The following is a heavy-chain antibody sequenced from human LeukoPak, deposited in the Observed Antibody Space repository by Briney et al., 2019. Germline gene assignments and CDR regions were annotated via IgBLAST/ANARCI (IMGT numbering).Heavy chain of an antibody. J-gene: IGHJ6*03. CDR2: IIPIFGTA. CDR3: ARGVVPAAVDRDYYYYMDV. D-gene: IGHD2-2*01. Sequence: ASVKVSCKASGGTFSSYAISWVRQAPGQGLEWMGGIIPIFGTANYTREFQGRVTITADESTSTAYMELSSLRSEDTAVYYCARGVVPAAVDRDYYYYMDVWGKGTTVTVSS. V-gene: IGHV1-69*13. CDR1: GGTFSSYA.